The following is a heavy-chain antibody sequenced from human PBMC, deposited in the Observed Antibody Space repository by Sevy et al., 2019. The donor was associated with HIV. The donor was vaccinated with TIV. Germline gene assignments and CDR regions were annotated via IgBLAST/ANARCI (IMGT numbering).Heavy chain of an antibody. CDR2: IHYSGGT. D-gene: IGHD5-12*01. CDR1: GGSISSTDSY. J-gene: IGHJ4*02. CDR3: ANKRGYIHGPVDY. V-gene: IGHV4-30-4*01. Sequence: SETLSLTCTVSGGSISSTDSYWSWIRQPPGKGLEWIGYIHYSGGTYYNPFLKSRVVMSVDTSERQFSLKLSFMTAADTAVYYCANKRGYIHGPVDYWGQGTLVTVSS.